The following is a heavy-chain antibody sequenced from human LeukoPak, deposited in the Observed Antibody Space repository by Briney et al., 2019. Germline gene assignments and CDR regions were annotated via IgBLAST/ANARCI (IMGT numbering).Heavy chain of an antibody. V-gene: IGHV1-46*01. CDR3: ARGPRITMIRGGQWYYYMDV. D-gene: IGHD3-10*01. Sequence: ASVKVSCKASGYTFTSYYIHWVRQAPGQGLEWMGLINPSGGSTNYAQKFQGRVTMSRDTSTSTVYMELGSLRSKDTAVYYCARGPRITMIRGGQWYYYMDVWGKGTTVTISS. CDR1: GYTFTSYY. CDR2: INPSGGST. J-gene: IGHJ6*03.